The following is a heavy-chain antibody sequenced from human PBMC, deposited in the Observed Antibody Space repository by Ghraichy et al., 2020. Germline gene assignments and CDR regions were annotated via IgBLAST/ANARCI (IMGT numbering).Heavy chain of an antibody. V-gene: IGHV3-23*01. D-gene: IGHD3-22*01. CDR1: GFTFSSHA. J-gene: IGHJ4*02. Sequence: GGSLRLSCAASGFTFSSHAMSWVRQAPGKGLEWVSGFRASDDSTYYADSVKGRFTISRDNSKNTLYLQMNSLRAEDTAIYYCAKARPGGYYDSSGYYPSGFESWGQGTLVTVSS. CDR2: FRASDDST. CDR3: AKARPGGYYDSSGYYPSGFES.